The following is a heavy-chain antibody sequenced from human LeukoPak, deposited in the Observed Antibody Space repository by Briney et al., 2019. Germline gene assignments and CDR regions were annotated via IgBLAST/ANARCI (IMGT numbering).Heavy chain of an antibody. V-gene: IGHV4-39*07. J-gene: IGHJ4*02. Sequence: PSETLSLTCTVSGGSISGSGYYWVWIRQPPGKGLEWIATIYYTGSTYYNPSLKSRVTISVDTSKNQFSLKLSSVTAADTVVYYCARGVYYYGSGSYSYWGQGTLVTVSS. CDR1: GGSISGSGYY. CDR2: IYYTGST. CDR3: ARGVYYYGSGSYSY. D-gene: IGHD3-10*01.